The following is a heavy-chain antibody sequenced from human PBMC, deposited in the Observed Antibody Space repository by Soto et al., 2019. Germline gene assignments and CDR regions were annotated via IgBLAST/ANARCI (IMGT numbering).Heavy chain of an antibody. V-gene: IGHV1-46*01. CDR1: GYTFTSYY. CDR3: AREVERYYDILTGSGFDI. Sequence: ASVKVSCKASGYTFTSYYMHWVRQAPGQGLEWMGIINPSGGSTSYAQKFQGRVTMTRDTSTSTVYMELSSLRSEDTAVYYCAREVERYYDILTGSGFDIWGQGTMVTVSS. D-gene: IGHD3-9*01. J-gene: IGHJ3*02. CDR2: INPSGGST.